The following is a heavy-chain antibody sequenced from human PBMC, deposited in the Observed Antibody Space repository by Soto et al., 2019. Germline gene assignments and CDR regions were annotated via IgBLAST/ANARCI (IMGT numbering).Heavy chain of an antibody. CDR2: IWYDGSNK. CDR3: ARDVIPSYYFDY. Sequence: LSLTCAASGFTFSSYGMHWVRQAPGKGLEWVAVIWYDGSNKYYADSVKGRFTISRDNSKNTLYLQMNSLRAEDTAVYYCARDVIPSYYFDYWGQGTLVTVSS. V-gene: IGHV3-33*08. CDR1: GFTFSSYG. D-gene: IGHD3-16*02. J-gene: IGHJ4*02.